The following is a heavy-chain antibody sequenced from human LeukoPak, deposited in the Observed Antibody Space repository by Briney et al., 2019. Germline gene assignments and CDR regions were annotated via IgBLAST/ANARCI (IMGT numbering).Heavy chain of an antibody. J-gene: IGHJ6*03. Sequence: LGESLKISRKGSGYSFTRYWTGWVSRLPGKGLEGMGIIYPGDSDTRYSPSFQGQVTISADKSISTAYLQWSSLKASDTAMYYCARRGGSYYGDYYYYMDVWGKGTAVTVSS. CDR2: IYPGDSDT. CDR3: ARRGGSYYGDYYYYMDV. D-gene: IGHD1-26*01. V-gene: IGHV5-51*01. CDR1: GYSFTRYW.